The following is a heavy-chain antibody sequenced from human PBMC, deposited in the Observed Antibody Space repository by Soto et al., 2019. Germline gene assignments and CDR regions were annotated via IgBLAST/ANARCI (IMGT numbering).Heavy chain of an antibody. CDR3: ARDLYVGSGSYFDY. CDR2: TYYRSKWYN. D-gene: IGHD3-10*01. CDR1: GDSVCSNIAA. V-gene: IGHV6-1*01. J-gene: IGHJ4*02. Sequence: HSVALTYALSGDSVCSNIAAWNWIRQSPSRGLEWLGRTYYRSKWYNDDAVSVKSRRAINPDASKNQFSLQLNSMTPEDTAVYYCARDLYVGSGSYFDYWGQGTLVTVSS.